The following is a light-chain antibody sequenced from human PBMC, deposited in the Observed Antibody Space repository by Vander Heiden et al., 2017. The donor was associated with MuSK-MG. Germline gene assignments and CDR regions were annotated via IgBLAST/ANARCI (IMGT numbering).Light chain of an antibody. CDR2: QDS. J-gene: IGLJ2*01. Sequence: SYELTQPPSVSVSPGQTASITCPGDKLGDKYACWYRQKPGQSLVLVIYQDSKRPSGIPERFSGSNSGNTATLTISGTQAMDEAYYYCQAWDSSTVVFGGGTKLTVL. CDR1: KLGDKY. V-gene: IGLV3-1*01. CDR3: QAWDSSTVV.